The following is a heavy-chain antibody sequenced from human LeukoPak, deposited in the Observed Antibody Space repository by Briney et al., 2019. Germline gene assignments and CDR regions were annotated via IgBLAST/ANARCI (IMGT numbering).Heavy chain of an antibody. CDR3: ARDRSSTWSLDY. CDR1: GFTFSSYG. V-gene: IGHV3-30*02. D-gene: IGHD6-13*01. J-gene: IGHJ4*02. Sequence: GGSLRLSCAASGFTFSSYGMHWVRQAPGKGLEWVAFIRYDGSNKYYADSVKGRFTISRDNSKNSLYLQMNSLRADDTAVYYCARDRSSTWSLDYWGQGTLVTVSS. CDR2: IRYDGSNK.